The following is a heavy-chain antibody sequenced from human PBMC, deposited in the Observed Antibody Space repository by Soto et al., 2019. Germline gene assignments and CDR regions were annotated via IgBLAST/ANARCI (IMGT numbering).Heavy chain of an antibody. J-gene: IGHJ4*02. CDR1: GFTFSSFV. V-gene: IGHV3-23*01. Sequence: GGPLRLSCAASGFTFSSFVMGWVRQAPGKGLEWVSAIGGRDGATYYPDSVKGRFTISRDNSRNTLYLRMNSLRVDDTAVYYCAKRRGEGFFDYWGQGTLVTVSS. CDR3: AKRRGEGFFDY. CDR2: IGGRDGAT. D-gene: IGHD3-16*01.